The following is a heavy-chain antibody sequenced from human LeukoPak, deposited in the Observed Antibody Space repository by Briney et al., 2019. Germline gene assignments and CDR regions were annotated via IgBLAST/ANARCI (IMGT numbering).Heavy chain of an antibody. Sequence: GGSLRLSCAASGFTFSSYVMSWVRQAPGKGLKWVSAISGSGGSTYYADSVKGRLTISRDNSKNTLYLQMNSLRAEDTAVYYCAKDGTAMGLLDAFDIWGQGTMVTVSS. CDR2: ISGSGGST. J-gene: IGHJ3*02. V-gene: IGHV3-23*01. CDR3: AKDGTAMGLLDAFDI. CDR1: GFTFSSYV. D-gene: IGHD5-18*01.